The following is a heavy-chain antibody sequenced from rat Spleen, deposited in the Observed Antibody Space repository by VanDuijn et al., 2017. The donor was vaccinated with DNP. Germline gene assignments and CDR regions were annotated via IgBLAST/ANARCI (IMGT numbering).Heavy chain of an antibody. CDR2: VPSSGGST. J-gene: IGHJ2*01. V-gene: IGHV5-58*01. CDR1: RFTFNSYW. Sequence: EVQLVESGGDLVQPGRSLKLSCVASRFTFNSYWMAWIRQVPGKGLEWVASVPSSGGSTYYPDSVKGRFTISRDNAENTVYLQMNSLRSEDTATYYCAKDLRVYYGFGDYWGQGVMVTVSS. D-gene: IGHD1-6*01. CDR3: AKDLRVYYGFGDY.